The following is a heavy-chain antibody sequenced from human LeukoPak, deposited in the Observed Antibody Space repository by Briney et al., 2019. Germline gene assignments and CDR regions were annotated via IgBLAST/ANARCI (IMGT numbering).Heavy chain of an antibody. CDR1: GYNFVSQW. V-gene: IGHV5-51*01. CDR2: IYPGDSDT. D-gene: IGHD1-1*01. CDR3: ARRHSENWYYYYMDV. Sequence: GESLKISCQASGYNFVSQWIGWVRQRPGKGLEWMGIIYPGDSDTRYSPSFQGQVTISADKSISTAYLQWSSLKAPDTAMYYCARRHSENWYYYYMDVWGKGTTVTVSS. J-gene: IGHJ6*03.